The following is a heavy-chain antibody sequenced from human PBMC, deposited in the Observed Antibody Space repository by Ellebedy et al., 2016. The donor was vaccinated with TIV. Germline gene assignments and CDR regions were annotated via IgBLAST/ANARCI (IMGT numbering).Heavy chain of an antibody. CDR2: ISYSIYYSGST. V-gene: IGHV4-59*08. Sequence: SETLSLTCTVSGGSINSFYWSWIRQPPGKGLEWIGYISYSIYYSGSTNYNPSLKSRVTISVDASKNQFSLKLSSVTAADTAVYYCARRAATVGNPNMDVWGRGTTVTVSS. J-gene: IGHJ6*03. CDR3: ARRAATVGNPNMDV. D-gene: IGHD4-23*01. CDR1: GGSINSFY.